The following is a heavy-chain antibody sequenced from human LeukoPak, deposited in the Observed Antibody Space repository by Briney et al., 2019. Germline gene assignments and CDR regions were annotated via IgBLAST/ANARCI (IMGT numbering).Heavy chain of an antibody. CDR1: GFTFSSYS. CDR3: ASSYSSHGAFDI. D-gene: IGHD6-13*01. J-gene: IGHJ3*02. CDR2: ISSSSSYI. Sequence: GGSLRLSCAASGFTFSSYSMNWVRQAPGKWLEWVSSISSSSSYIYYADSVKGRFTISRDNAKNSLYLQMNSLRAEDTAVYYCASSYSSHGAFDIWGQGTMVTVSS. V-gene: IGHV3-21*01.